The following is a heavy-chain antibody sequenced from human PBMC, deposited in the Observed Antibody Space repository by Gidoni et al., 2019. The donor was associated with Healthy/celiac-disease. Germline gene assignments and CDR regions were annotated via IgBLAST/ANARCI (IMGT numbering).Heavy chain of an antibody. D-gene: IGHD2-21*02. CDR2: ISVSGGST. V-gene: IGHV3-23*01. CDR3: AKDRSSVVTAILDY. CDR1: GFPVSSYA. Sequence: EAQLLESGGGLVQPGGSLRLSCAASGFPVSSYAMSWVRQAPGKGLEWVSAISVSGGSTYYADSVKGRFTISRDNSKNTLYLQMNSLRAEDTAVYYCAKDRSSVVTAILDYWGQGTLVTVSS. J-gene: IGHJ4*02.